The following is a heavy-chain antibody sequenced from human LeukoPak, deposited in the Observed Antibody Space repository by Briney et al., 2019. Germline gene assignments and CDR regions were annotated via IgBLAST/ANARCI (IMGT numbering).Heavy chain of an antibody. CDR2: IYYSRST. V-gene: IGHV4-59*01. CDR3: ARDAYCGGDCSYFDY. Sequence: PSETLSLTCTVSGGSISSYYWSWIRQPPGKGLEWIGYIYYSRSTNYNPSLKSRLTISVDTCENPFSLKLSSVTGLSTEVYAGARDAYCGGDCSYFDYWGQGTLVTVSS. D-gene: IGHD2-21*02. J-gene: IGHJ4*02. CDR1: GGSISSYY.